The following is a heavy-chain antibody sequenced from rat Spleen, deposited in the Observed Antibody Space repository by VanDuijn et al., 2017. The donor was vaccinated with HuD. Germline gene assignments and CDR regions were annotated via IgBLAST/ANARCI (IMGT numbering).Heavy chain of an antibody. Sequence: EVQLVESGGGLVQPGRSLKLSCAASGFIFSRSAMAWVRQAPTKGLEWVATISYDGSSTYYRDSVKGRFTISRDNAKSTLYLQMDSLRSEDTATYYCARDGGYWYFDFWGPGTMVTVSS. CDR3: ARDGGYWYFDF. CDR2: ISYDGSST. V-gene: IGHV5-29*01. J-gene: IGHJ1*01. D-gene: IGHD1-11*01. CDR1: GFIFSRSA.